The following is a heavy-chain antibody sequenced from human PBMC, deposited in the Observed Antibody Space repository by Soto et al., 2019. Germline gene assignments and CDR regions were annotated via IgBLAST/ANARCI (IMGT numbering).Heavy chain of an antibody. V-gene: IGHV3-30*18. CDR1: GFTFSNYD. J-gene: IGHJ6*02. Sequence: PGGSLRLSCAASGFTFSNYDMHWVRQTPGKGLEWVALILYDGSNKYYADSVKGRFTISRDNSKNTLYLQVSSLRAEDTAVYYCAKSRDAYNFYFYYGMDVWGQGTSVTVSS. D-gene: IGHD1-1*01. CDR3: AKSRDAYNFYFYYGMDV. CDR2: ILYDGSNK.